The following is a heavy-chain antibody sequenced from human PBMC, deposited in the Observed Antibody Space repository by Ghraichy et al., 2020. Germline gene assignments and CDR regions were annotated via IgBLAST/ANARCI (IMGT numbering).Heavy chain of an antibody. CDR3: AKDSARSSSWYYFDY. D-gene: IGHD6-13*01. CDR2: ISYDGSNK. J-gene: IGHJ4*02. Sequence: GESLSISCAASGFTFSSYGMHWVRQAPGKGLEWVAVISYDGSNKYYADSVKGRFTISRDNSKNTLYLQMNSLRAEDTAVYYCAKDSARSSSWYYFDYWGQGTLVTVSS. CDR1: GFTFSSYG. V-gene: IGHV3-30*18.